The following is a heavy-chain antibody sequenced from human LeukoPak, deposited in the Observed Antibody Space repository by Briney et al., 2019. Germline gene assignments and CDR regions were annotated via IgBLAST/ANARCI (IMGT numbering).Heavy chain of an antibody. J-gene: IGHJ5*02. Sequence: GASAKVSCKASGYTFTGYYMHWVRQAPGQGLEWMGWINPNSGGTNYAQKLQGRVTMTTDTSTSTAYMELRSLRSDDTAVYYCARDRVVVTAIWFDPWGQGTLVTVSS. CDR2: INPNSGGT. CDR3: ARDRVVVTAIWFDP. D-gene: IGHD2-21*02. V-gene: IGHV1-2*02. CDR1: GYTFTGYY.